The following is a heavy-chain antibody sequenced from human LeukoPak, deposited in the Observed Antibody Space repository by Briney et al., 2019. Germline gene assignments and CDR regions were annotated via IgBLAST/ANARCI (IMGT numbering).Heavy chain of an antibody. Sequence: PGRSLRLSCAASGFTFSSYAMHWVRQAPGKGLEWVAVISYDGSNKYYADSVKGRFTISRDNSKNTLYLQMNSLRAEDTAVYYCADSLGAPQSYGMDVWGQGTTVTVSS. D-gene: IGHD3-10*01. CDR2: ISYDGSNK. CDR3: ADSLGAPQSYGMDV. V-gene: IGHV3-30-3*01. CDR1: GFTFSSYA. J-gene: IGHJ6*02.